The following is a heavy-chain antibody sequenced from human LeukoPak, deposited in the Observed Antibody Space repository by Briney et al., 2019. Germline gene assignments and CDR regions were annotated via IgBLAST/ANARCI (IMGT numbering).Heavy chain of an antibody. D-gene: IGHD6-19*01. Sequence: GGSLRLSCVASGFTFSDYWMTWVRQAPGKGLEWVANIKQDGSEKYYVDSVKGRFTISRDNAKNSLYLQMSTLRAEDTAVYYCARGSPVDYWGQGTLVTVSS. J-gene: IGHJ4*02. CDR3: ARGSPVDY. V-gene: IGHV3-7*01. CDR1: GFTFSDYW. CDR2: IKQDGSEK.